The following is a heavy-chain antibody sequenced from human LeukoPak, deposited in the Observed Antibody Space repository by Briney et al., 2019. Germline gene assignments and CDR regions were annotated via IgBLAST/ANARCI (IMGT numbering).Heavy chain of an antibody. CDR3: VRQAIVYFDY. J-gene: IGHJ4*02. Sequence: SETLSLTCTVSGGSISSSSYYWGWIRQPPGKGLEWVGSIYYSGSTYYNPSLKSRVTISVDTSKNQFSLKLSSVTAADTAVYYCVRQAIVYFDYWGQGTLVTVSS. D-gene: IGHD1-26*01. CDR2: IYYSGST. V-gene: IGHV4-39*01. CDR1: GGSISSSSYY.